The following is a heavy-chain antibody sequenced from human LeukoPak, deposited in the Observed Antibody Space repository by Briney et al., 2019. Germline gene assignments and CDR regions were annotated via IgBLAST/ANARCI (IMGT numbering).Heavy chain of an antibody. CDR1: GYTFTGYY. CDR2: INPNSGGT. J-gene: IGHJ6*02. CDR3: ARPHPMVRGVITPHDGIDV. V-gene: IGHV1-2*02. Sequence: ASVKVSCKASGYTFTGYYMHWVRQAPGQGLEWMGWINPNSGGTNYAQKFQGRVTMTRDTSISTAYMELSRLRSDDTAVYYCARPHPMVRGVITPHDGIDVWGQGTTVTVSS. D-gene: IGHD3-10*01.